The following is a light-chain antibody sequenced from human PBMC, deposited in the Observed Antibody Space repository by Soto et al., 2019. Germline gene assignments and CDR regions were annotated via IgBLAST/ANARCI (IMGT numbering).Light chain of an antibody. J-gene: IGKJ2*01. Sequence: EIVLTQSPGTLSLSPGERATLSCRASQSVSSSYLAWYQQKPGQAPRLLIYGASSRATGIPDRFSGSGSGTDFTLTISRLEPEDSPVYSCHQYGSSPPRTFGQGTKLEIK. V-gene: IGKV3-20*01. CDR1: QSVSSSY. CDR3: HQYGSSPPRT. CDR2: GAS.